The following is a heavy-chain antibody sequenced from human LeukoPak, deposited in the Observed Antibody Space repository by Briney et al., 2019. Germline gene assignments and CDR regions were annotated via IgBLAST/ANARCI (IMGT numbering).Heavy chain of an antibody. CDR1: GFTFSSYG. Sequence: QAGGSLRLSCAASGFTFSSYGMHWVRQAPGKGLEWVAFIRYDGSNKYYADSVKGRFTISRDNSKNTLYQQMNSLRAEDTAVYYCAKDRGKGGPDYMDVWGKGTTVTVSS. CDR2: IRYDGSNK. J-gene: IGHJ6*03. D-gene: IGHD3-16*01. V-gene: IGHV3-30*02. CDR3: AKDRGKGGPDYMDV.